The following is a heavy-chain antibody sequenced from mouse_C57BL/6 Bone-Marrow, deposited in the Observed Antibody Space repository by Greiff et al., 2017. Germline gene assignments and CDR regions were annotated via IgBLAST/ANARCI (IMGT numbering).Heavy chain of an antibody. CDR3: TVIPGAY. D-gene: IGHD2-1*01. CDR1: GFNIKDDY. Sequence: VQLQQSGAELVRPGASVKLSCTASGFNIKDDYMHWVKQRPEQGLEWIGWIDPENGDTEYASKFQGKATITAATSSNTAYLQLSSLTSEDTAVYYCTVIPGAYWGQGTLGTVSA. V-gene: IGHV14-4*01. J-gene: IGHJ3*01. CDR2: IDPENGDT.